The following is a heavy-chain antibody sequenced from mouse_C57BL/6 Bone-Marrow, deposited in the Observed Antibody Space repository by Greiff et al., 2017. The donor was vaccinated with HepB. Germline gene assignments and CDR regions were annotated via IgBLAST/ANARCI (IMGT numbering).Heavy chain of an antibody. J-gene: IGHJ1*03. D-gene: IGHD2-1*01. CDR1: GYTFTSYW. CDR2: IYPGSGST. CDR3: ARRGYGNTYWYFDV. V-gene: IGHV1-55*01. Sequence: QVQLQHPGAELVKPGASVKMSCKASGYTFTSYWITWVKQRPGQGLEWIGDIYPGSGSTNYNEKFKSKATLTVDTSSSTAYMQLSSLTSEDSAVYYCARRGYGNTYWYFDVWGTGTTVTVSS.